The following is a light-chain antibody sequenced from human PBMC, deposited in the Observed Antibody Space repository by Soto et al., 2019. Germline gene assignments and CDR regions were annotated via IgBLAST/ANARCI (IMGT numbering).Light chain of an antibody. V-gene: IGLV2-14*01. J-gene: IGLJ1*01. Sequence: QSVLTQPASVSGTPGQSITISCTGSNSDVGLYDFVSWYQHHPGRAPKLIISEVSHRPSGISNRFSGSKSGNTASLTISGLQSEDEADYYCISYTSDDVRYVFGTGTKGT. CDR3: ISYTSDDVRYV. CDR2: EVS. CDR1: NSDVGLYDF.